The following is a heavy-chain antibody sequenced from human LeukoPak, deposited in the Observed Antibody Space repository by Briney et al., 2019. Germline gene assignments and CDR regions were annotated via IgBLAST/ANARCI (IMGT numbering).Heavy chain of an antibody. CDR2: ISNSGGST. J-gene: IGHJ4*02. V-gene: IGHV3-23*01. CDR3: ARSFYYGSGSFDY. Sequence: PGGSLRLSCAASGFTFSSYAMSWVRQAPGKGLEWVSAISNSGGSTYYADSVKGRFTISRDNAKNSLYLQMNSLRAEDTAVYYCARSFYYGSGSFDYWGQGTLVTVSS. D-gene: IGHD3-10*01. CDR1: GFTFSSYA.